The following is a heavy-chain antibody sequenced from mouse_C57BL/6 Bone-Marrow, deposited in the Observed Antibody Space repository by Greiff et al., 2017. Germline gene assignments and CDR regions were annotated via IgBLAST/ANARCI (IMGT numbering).Heavy chain of an antibody. V-gene: IGHV1-26*01. CDR2: INPNNGGT. Sequence: EVQLQQSGPELVKPGASVKISCKASGYTFTDYYMNWVKQSHGKSLEWIGDINPNNGGTSYNQKFKGKATLTVDKSSSTAYMELRSLTSEDSAVYYCARIYYYGSSYRGYWYFDVWGTGTTVTVSS. CDR3: ARIYYYGSSYRGYWYFDV. J-gene: IGHJ1*03. D-gene: IGHD1-1*01. CDR1: GYTFTDYY.